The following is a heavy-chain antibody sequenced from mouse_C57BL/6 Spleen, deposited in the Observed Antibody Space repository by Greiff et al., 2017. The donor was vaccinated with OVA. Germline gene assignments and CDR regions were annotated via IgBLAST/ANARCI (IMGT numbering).Heavy chain of an antibody. CDR1: GFTFSDYY. J-gene: IGHJ1*03. Sequence: DVMLVESGGGLVQPGGSLKLSCAASGFTFSDYYMYWVRQTPEKRLEWVAYISNGGGSTYYPDTVKGRFTISRDNAKNTLYLQMSRVKSENTAMYYCAGQYYCGSSYVTYWYFDVWGTGTTVTVAS. V-gene: IGHV5-12*01. CDR3: AGQYYCGSSYVTYWYFDV. CDR2: ISNGGGST. D-gene: IGHD1-1*01.